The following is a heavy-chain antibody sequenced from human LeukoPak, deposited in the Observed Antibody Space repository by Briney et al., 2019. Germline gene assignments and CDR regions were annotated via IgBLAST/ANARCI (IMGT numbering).Heavy chain of an antibody. CDR2: ISAYNGNT. CDR1: GYTFTSYG. D-gene: IGHD1-26*01. J-gene: IGHJ4*02. CDR3: AREESSGGFFPRDS. Sequence: ASVKVSCKASGYTFTSYGISWVRQAPGQGLEWMGWISAYNGNTNQAQQFQGRVTITTDTSASTAYLELRSLRSDDTAVYYCAREESSGGFFPRDSWGQGTQVTVSS. V-gene: IGHV1-18*01.